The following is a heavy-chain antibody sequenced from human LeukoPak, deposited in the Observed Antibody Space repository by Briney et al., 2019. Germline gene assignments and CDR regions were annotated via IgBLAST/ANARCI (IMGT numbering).Heavy chain of an antibody. CDR1: GVTLSDYY. CDR3: ARGDLNSAGVFQH. J-gene: IGHJ1*01. Sequence: GGSLRLSCEASGVTLSDYYMSWIRQAPGKGLEWVAYISTYSRYTSYAESVTGRFTISRDNAKKSLYLQMNSLRAEDTAVYYCARGDLNSAGVFQHWGQGTLVTVSS. V-gene: IGHV3-11*06. CDR2: ISTYSRYT. D-gene: IGHD2/OR15-2a*01.